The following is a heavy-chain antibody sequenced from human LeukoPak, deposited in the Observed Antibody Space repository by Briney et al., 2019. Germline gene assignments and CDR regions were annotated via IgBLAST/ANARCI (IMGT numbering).Heavy chain of an antibody. J-gene: IGHJ4*02. V-gene: IGHV1-18*01. Sequence: GASVKVSCKTSGFTFNTYGITWVRQAPGQGLEWMGWISGNNGNTDFAKNFQGRVTMTTDTSTTTVYMELRSLKSDDTAVYFCARGGRDSSSWFFDCWGQGTLVTVSS. CDR3: ARGGRDSSSWFFDC. CDR1: GFTFNTYG. CDR2: ISGNNGNT. D-gene: IGHD6-13*01.